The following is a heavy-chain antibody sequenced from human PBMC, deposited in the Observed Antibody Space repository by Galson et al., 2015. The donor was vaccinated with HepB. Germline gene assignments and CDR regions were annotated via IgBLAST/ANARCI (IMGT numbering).Heavy chain of an antibody. Sequence: SLRLSCAASGFIFSSYGMHWVRQAPGKGLEWVAVIWYDGSNKYYADSVKGRFTISRDNSKNTLYLQMNSLRAEDTAVYYCARDFEDDYVWGSYYDYWGQGTLVTVSS. CDR3: ARDFEDDYVWGSYYDY. CDR2: IWYDGSNK. CDR1: GFIFSSYG. D-gene: IGHD3-16*01. J-gene: IGHJ4*02. V-gene: IGHV3-33*01.